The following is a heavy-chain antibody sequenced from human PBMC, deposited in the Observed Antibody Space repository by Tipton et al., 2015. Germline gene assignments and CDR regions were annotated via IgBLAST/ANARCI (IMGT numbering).Heavy chain of an antibody. CDR1: GDSIRNYH. Sequence: GLVKPSETLSLTCSVSGDSIRNYHWSWIRQPAGKGLEWIGEIHHGGSTNYNPSLKSRVTMSVDTSKNQFSLHLSSVTAADTAVYYCARGGNNWFDPWGQGTLVTVSS. V-gene: IGHV4-4*07. D-gene: IGHD2-15*01. CDR3: ARGGNNWFDP. CDR2: IHHGGST. J-gene: IGHJ5*02.